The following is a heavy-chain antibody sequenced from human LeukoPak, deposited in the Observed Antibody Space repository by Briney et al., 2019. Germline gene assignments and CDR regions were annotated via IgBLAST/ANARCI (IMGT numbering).Heavy chain of an antibody. CDR2: ISSSSSTI. D-gene: IGHD5-12*01. J-gene: IGHJ4*02. CDR1: GFSFSNYK. Sequence: PGGSLRLSCAASGFSFSNYKMNWGRQAPGKGLEWVSHISSSSSTIYYADSVKGRFTISRDTAKNSLYLQMHSLRAEDTAVYYCARDGLGVATDFDYWGQGTLVTVSS. V-gene: IGHV3-48*01. CDR3: ARDGLGVATDFDY.